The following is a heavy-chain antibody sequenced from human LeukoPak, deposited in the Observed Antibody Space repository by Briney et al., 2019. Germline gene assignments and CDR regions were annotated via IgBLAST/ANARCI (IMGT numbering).Heavy chain of an antibody. CDR3: AKASGYSYGCFDY. J-gene: IGHJ4*02. CDR2: INWNGGST. CDR1: GFTFSSYG. Sequence: PGGSLRLSCAASGFTFSSYGMSWVRQAPGKGLEWVSGINWNGGSTGYADSVKGRFTISRDNAKNSLYLQMNSLRAEDTAVYYCAKASGYSYGCFDYWGQGTLVTVSS. V-gene: IGHV3-20*04. D-gene: IGHD5-18*01.